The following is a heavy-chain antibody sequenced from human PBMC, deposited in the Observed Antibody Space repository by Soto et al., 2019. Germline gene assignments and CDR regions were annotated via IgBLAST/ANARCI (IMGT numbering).Heavy chain of an antibody. CDR3: ATRRAYCSGGSCYSPFDY. CDR1: GGTSSSYA. D-gene: IGHD2-15*01. Sequence: GASVKVSCKASGGTSSSYAISWVRQAPGQGLEWMGGIIPIFGTANYAQKFQGRVTITADESTSTAYMELSSLRSEDTAVYYCATRRAYCSGGSCYSPFDYWGQGTLVTV. CDR2: IIPIFGTA. V-gene: IGHV1-69*13. J-gene: IGHJ4*02.